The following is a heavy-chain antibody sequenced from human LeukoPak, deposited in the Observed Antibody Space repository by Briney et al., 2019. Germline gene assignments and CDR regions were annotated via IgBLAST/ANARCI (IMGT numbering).Heavy chain of an antibody. CDR2: IYDTGAT. D-gene: IGHD1/OR15-1a*01. CDR3: ARLPLIATTRGGFDP. CDR1: GGSISGYY. J-gene: IGHJ5*02. V-gene: IGHV4-59*08. Sequence: SETLSLTCTVSGGSISGYYWSWVRQPPGKRLEWIGYIYDTGATNYNPSLKSRFTISIDTSKNQFSLNLSSVTAADTAVYYCARLPLIATTRGGFDPWGQGTLVTVSS.